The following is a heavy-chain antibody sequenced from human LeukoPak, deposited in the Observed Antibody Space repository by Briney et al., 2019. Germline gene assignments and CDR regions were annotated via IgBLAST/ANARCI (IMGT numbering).Heavy chain of an antibody. CDR2: IYWDDDK. J-gene: IGHJ5*02. D-gene: IGHD2-15*01. CDR1: GFSLSTNGVG. Sequence: SGPTLVKPTQTLTLTCTFSGFSLSTNGVGVGWIRQPPGKALEWLAVIYWDDDKRYSASLKSRLTITQDTSKNQVVLTMTNMDPVDTATYYCAHKKRDCGGGSCYSWFDHWGQGTLVTVSS. CDR3: AHKKRDCGGGSCYSWFDH. V-gene: IGHV2-5*02.